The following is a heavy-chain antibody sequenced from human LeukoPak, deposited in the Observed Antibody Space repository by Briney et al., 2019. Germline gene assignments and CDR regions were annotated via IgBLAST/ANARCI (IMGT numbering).Heavy chain of an antibody. Sequence: PSETLSLTCTVSGGSISSGLYYWNWIRQPAGKGLEWIGRIHTSGSTKYNPSLKSRVTISLHPSKNQFSLKLPSVTAADSAVYYCATSSWLRDANFDSWGQGTLVTVSS. CDR1: GGSISSGLYY. CDR3: ATSSWLRDANFDS. J-gene: IGHJ4*02. D-gene: IGHD6-13*01. CDR2: IHTSGST. V-gene: IGHV4-61*02.